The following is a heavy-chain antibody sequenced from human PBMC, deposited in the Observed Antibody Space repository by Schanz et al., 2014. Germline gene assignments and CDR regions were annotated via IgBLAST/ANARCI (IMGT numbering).Heavy chain of an antibody. D-gene: IGHD3-10*01. J-gene: IGHJ6*02. CDR2: IGGSGSDT. CDR3: RLWFGELYYGMDV. CDR1: GFTFSSYA. V-gene: IGHV3-23*04. Sequence: VQLVESGGGLVQPGGSLRLSCAVSGFTFSSYAMSWVRQAPGKGLEWVSYIGGSGSDTYYADSVRGRFTISRDNSKNMLYLQMNSLRAEDTAVYYCRLWFGELYYGMDVWGQGTTVTVSS.